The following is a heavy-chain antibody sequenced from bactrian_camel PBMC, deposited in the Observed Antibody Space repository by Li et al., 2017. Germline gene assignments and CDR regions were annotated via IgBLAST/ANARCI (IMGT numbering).Heavy chain of an antibody. CDR3: QASLGKTFCSEAYFAGRIRPIFGF. D-gene: IGHD5*01. Sequence: HVQLVESGGGSVQAGGSLTLSCTSPGAFYRTNCMGWFRQAPGKEREGVMGIYPSAGTTYYADSMKGRFTISHDKAQNTVYLQMNSLTPEDTGTYYCQASLGKTFCSEAYFAGRIRPIFGFSGHGTQVTVS. CDR2: IYPSAGTT. J-gene: IGHJ6*01. CDR1: GAFYRTNC. V-gene: IGHV3S53*01.